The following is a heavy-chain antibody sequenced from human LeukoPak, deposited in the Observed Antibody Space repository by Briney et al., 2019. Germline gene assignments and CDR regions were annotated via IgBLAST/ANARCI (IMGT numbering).Heavy chain of an antibody. CDR3: DTRSIRSKAFDY. J-gene: IGHJ4*02. V-gene: IGHV6-1*01. Sequence: SQTLSLTCGISYESVSTPTAALNWIRQSPSRGLEWLGRTYYRSKWYNDFAVSVKSRITNNPDTSKNQFSLKLNVFTTELTVVYHFDTRSIRSKAFDYRGQGTLVTVSS. CDR1: YESVSTPTAA. D-gene: IGHD3-3*01. CDR2: TYYRSKWYN.